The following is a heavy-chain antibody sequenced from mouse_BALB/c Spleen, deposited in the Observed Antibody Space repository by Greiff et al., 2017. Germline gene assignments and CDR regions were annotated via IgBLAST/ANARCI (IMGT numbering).Heavy chain of an antibody. CDR2: INPSNGGT. D-gene: IGHD2-14*01. V-gene: IGHV1S81*02. J-gene: IGHJ4*01. Sequence: QVQLQQPGAELVKPGASVKLSCKASGYTFTSYYMYWVKQRPGQGLEWIGGINPSNGGTNFNEKFKSKATLTVDKSSSTAYMQLSSLTSEDSAVYYCTRAPVRRGIYYAMDYWGQGTSVTVSS. CDR3: TRAPVRRGIYYAMDY. CDR1: GYTFTSYY.